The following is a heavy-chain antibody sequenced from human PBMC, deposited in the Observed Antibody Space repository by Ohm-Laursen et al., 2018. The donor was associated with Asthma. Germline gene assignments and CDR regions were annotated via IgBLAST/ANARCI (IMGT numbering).Heavy chain of an antibody. V-gene: IGHV3-23*01. CDR3: AKDRYPDGKWDNDY. CDR2: ISPGGDTS. Sequence: GSLRLSCAASGFTFSFYSFNWVRQAPGKGLKWVSSISPGGDTSNYADSVKGRFTVSRDNSKNTVYLQLNSLGADDTAIYYCAKDRYPDGKWDNDYWGQGTLVTVSS. D-gene: IGHD3-9*01. CDR1: GFTFSFYS. J-gene: IGHJ4*02.